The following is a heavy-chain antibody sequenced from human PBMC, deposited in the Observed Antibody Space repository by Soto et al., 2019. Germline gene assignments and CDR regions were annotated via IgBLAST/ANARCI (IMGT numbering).Heavy chain of an antibody. CDR2: INHSGST. V-gene: IGHV4-34*01. D-gene: IGHD6-6*01. CDR1: GGSFSGYY. CDR3: ARPGIAARRDYYYYGMDV. Sequence: SETLSLTCAVYGGSFSGYYWSWIRQPPGKGLEWIGEINHSGSTNYNPSPKSRVTISVDTSKNQFSLKLSSVTAADTAVYYCARPGIAARRDYYYYGMDVWGQGTTVTVSS. J-gene: IGHJ6*02.